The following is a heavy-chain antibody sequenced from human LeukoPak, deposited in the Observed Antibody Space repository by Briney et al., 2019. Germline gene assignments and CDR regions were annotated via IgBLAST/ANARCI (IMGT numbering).Heavy chain of an antibody. J-gene: IGHJ4*02. CDR2: IYTSGST. CDR3: AKERGRHPQYYFDY. D-gene: IGHD3-16*01. Sequence: PSETPSLTCTVSGGSISSYYWSWIRQPAGKGLEWIGRIYTSGSTNYNPSLKSRVTVSVDTSKNQFSLKLSSVTAADTAVYYCAKERGRHPQYYFDYWGQGTLVTVSS. V-gene: IGHV4-4*07. CDR1: GGSISSYY.